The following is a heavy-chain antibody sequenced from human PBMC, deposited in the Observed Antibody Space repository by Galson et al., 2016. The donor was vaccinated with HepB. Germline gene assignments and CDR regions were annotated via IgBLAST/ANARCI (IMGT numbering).Heavy chain of an antibody. CDR2: VSGSGDNT. V-gene: IGHV3-23*01. J-gene: IGHJ4*02. D-gene: IGHD3-22*01. CDR1: GFTFSNVW. CDR3: TMISWSTSSGFGF. Sequence: SLRLSCAASGFTFSNVWMSWVRQAPGKGLEWVSAVSGSGDNTYYADSVKGRFTISRDNSRSTVYVQINSLRAEDTAIYYCTMISWSTSSGFGFWGQGTRVTVSS.